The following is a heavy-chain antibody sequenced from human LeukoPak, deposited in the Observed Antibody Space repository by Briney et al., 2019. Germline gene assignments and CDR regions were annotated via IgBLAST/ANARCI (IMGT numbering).Heavy chain of an antibody. J-gene: IGHJ4*02. Sequence: GSLRLSCAASGFTFSSYWMHWVRQAPGKGLEWIGEINHSGSTNYNPSLKSRVAISVDTSKNQFSLKLSSVTAADTAVYYCARGIAAARDYWGQGTLVTVSS. V-gene: IGHV4-34*01. D-gene: IGHD6-13*01. CDR1: GFTFSSYW. CDR2: INHSGST. CDR3: ARGIAAARDY.